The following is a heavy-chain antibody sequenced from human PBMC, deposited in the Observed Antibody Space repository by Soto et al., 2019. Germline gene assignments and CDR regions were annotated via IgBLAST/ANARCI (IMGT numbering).Heavy chain of an antibody. CDR3: AGVYYGGNSVNNY. J-gene: IGHJ4*02. Sequence: GGSLRLSCAGSGFTFSSFAMSWVRQAPGKGLEWVAATSYDGSNKYYADSVKGRFIISRDNSKNTLDLLLNTLRAEDTAVYYCAGVYYGGNSVNNYWGQGTPVTVSS. CDR1: GFTFSSFA. V-gene: IGHV3-30-3*01. CDR2: TSYDGSNK. D-gene: IGHD2-8*01.